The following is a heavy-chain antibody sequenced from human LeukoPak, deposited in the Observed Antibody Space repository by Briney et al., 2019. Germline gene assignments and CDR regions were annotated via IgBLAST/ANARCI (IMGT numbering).Heavy chain of an antibody. CDR3: ARRSSRVRGVISPFDY. Sequence: KPSETLSLTCTVSGGSISSSSYYWGWIRQPPGKVLEWIVSIYYSGSTYYNPSLKSRVTISVDTSKNQFSLKLSSVTAADTAVYYCARRSSRVRGVISPFDYWGQGTLVTVSS. V-gene: IGHV4-39*01. D-gene: IGHD3-10*01. J-gene: IGHJ4*02. CDR2: IYYSGST. CDR1: GGSISSSSYY.